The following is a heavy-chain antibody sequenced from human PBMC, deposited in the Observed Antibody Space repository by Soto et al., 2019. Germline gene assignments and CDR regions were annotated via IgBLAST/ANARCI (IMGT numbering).Heavy chain of an antibody. CDR1: GGSISSYY. D-gene: IGHD6-6*01. CDR3: ARDPAGGQLVSYGWFDP. CDR2: IYYSGST. Sequence: SETLSLTCTVSGGSISSYYWSWIRQPPGKGLEWIGYIYYSGSTNYNPSLKSRVTISVDTSKNQFSLKLSSVTAADTAVYYCARDPAGGQLVSYGWFDPWGQGTLVTVSS. J-gene: IGHJ5*02. V-gene: IGHV4-59*01.